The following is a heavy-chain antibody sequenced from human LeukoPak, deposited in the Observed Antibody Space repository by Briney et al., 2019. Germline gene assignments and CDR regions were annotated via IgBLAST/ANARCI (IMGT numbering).Heavy chain of an antibody. CDR2: IYGGGST. CDR3: ARVTSGWYYFDY. Sequence: PGGSLRLSCAASGFSVSRNYMSWVRQVPGKGLEWVSIIYGGGSTYYADSVKARFTISRDNTKNTLYLQMNSLRAGDTAVYYCARVTSGWYYFDYWGQGTLVTVSS. J-gene: IGHJ4*02. D-gene: IGHD6-19*01. V-gene: IGHV3-66*01. CDR1: GFSVSRNY.